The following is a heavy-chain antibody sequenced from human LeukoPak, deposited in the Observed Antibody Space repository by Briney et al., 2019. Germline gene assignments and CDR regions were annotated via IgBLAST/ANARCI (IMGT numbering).Heavy chain of an antibody. Sequence: SETLSLTCTVSGGSISSSSYYWGWIRQPPGKGLEWIGSIYYSGSTYYNPSLKSRVTISVDTSKNQFSLKLSSVTAADTAVYYCARHLQYSYYYYMDVWGKGTTVTVSS. CDR1: GGSISSSSYY. CDR3: ARHLQYSYYYYMDV. D-gene: IGHD4-11*01. CDR2: IYYSGST. J-gene: IGHJ6*03. V-gene: IGHV4-39*01.